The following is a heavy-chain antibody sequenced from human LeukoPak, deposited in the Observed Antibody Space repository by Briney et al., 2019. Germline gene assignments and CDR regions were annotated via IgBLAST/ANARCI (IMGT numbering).Heavy chain of an antibody. Sequence: GGSLRLSCAASGFTFSSYEMNWVRQAPGKGLEWVSAISGNGGTTYYADSVKGRLTISRDNSKNTLYLQMHSLRVEDTAVYYCAKTEGGIQLWLRDSYYMDVWGKGTTVTISS. D-gene: IGHD5-18*01. CDR1: GFTFSSYE. V-gene: IGHV3-23*01. CDR3: AKTEGGIQLWLRDSYYMDV. CDR2: ISGNGGTT. J-gene: IGHJ6*03.